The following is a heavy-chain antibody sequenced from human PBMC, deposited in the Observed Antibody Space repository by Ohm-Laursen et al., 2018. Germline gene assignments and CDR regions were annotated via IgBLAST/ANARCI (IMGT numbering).Heavy chain of an antibody. CDR3: ARVYENYDRAFDI. J-gene: IGHJ3*02. D-gene: IGHD3-22*01. CDR2: ISNSGSAI. V-gene: IGHV3-48*03. CDR1: GFTVSSYE. Sequence: GSLRLSCAASGFTVSSYEMSWVRQAPGMGLKWVSHISNSGSAIRYADSVKGRFTVSRDNAKNSLYLQMNSLRAEDTAVYYCARVYENYDRAFDIWGQGTMVTVSS.